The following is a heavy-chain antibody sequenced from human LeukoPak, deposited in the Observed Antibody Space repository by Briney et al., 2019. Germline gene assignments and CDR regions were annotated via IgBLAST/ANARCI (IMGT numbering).Heavy chain of an antibody. Sequence: SVTVSCKASGGTFSSYAISWVRQAPGQGLEWMGGIIPIFGTANYAQKFQGRVTITADESTSTAYMELSSLRSEDTAVYYCAAAGSSGWTDFDYWGQGTLVTASS. CDR3: AAAGSSGWTDFDY. J-gene: IGHJ4*02. CDR2: IIPIFGTA. V-gene: IGHV1-69*01. D-gene: IGHD6-19*01. CDR1: GGTFSSYA.